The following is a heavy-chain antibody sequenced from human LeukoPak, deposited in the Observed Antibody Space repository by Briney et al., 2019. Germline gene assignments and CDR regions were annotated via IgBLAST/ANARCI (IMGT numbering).Heavy chain of an antibody. CDR2: IIPIFGTA. J-gene: IGHJ3*02. CDR1: GGTFSSYA. V-gene: IGHV1-69*13. CDR3: ARLGDRRSSRVGYAFDI. Sequence: GASVNVSCKASGGTFSSYAISWVRQAPGQGLEWMGRIIPIFGTANYAQKFQGRVTITADESTSTAYMELSSLRSEDTAVYYCARLGDRRSSRVGYAFDIWGQGTMVTVSS. D-gene: IGHD3-16*01.